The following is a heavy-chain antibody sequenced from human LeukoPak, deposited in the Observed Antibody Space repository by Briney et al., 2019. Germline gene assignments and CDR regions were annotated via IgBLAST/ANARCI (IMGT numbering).Heavy chain of an antibody. CDR3: ARRIAPAATRFDY. CDR1: GGSISSSSYY. V-gene: IGHV4-39*01. J-gene: IGHJ4*02. CDR2: IYYSGST. Sequence: SETLSLTCTVSGGSISSSSYYWVWIRQPPGKGLEWIGSIYYSGSTYYNPSLKSRVTISVEPSKNQFSLKLSSVTAADTAVYYCARRIAPAATRFDYWGRGTLVTVSS. D-gene: IGHD6-13*01.